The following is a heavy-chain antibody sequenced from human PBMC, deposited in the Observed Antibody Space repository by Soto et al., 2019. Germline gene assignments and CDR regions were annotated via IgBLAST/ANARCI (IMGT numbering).Heavy chain of an antibody. CDR3: AGDFDGSGSYFTDY. CDR2: TSTFNGEA. J-gene: IGHJ4*02. Sequence: QVQLVQSGAEVKKPGASVKVSCKASGYSFTSTGISWVRQAPGQGPEWMGWTSTFNGEAKYEQKLQGRVTMTTDTTTTTAFIELRSLTSDDTAVYYCAGDFDGSGSYFTDYWGQGTMVTVAS. CDR1: GYSFTSTG. V-gene: IGHV1-18*01. D-gene: IGHD3-10*01.